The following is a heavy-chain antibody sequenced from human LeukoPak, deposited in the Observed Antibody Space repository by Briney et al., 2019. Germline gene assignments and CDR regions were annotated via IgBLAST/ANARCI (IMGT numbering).Heavy chain of an antibody. V-gene: IGHV3-23*01. J-gene: IGHJ3*01. CDR1: GSIFINYA. Sequence: PGGSLRLSCAASGSIFINYAVSWVRQAPGKGLEWVSARGSAGGTYYADSVKGRFTISRDNSATTMYLQLSSLRVEDTAVYYCASRTWIGGGQYAFDLWGQGTTVTVSS. CDR2: RGSAGGT. CDR3: ASRTWIGGGQYAFDL. D-gene: IGHD3-16*01.